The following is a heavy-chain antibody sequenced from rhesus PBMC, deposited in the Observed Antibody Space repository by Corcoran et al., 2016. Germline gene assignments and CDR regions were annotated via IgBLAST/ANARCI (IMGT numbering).Heavy chain of an antibody. Sequence: QVQLQESGPGVVKPSETLSLTCAVSGGSIRDSYRWSWIRQPPGKGLEWIGYIYGSSTSTNYNPSLKRRGTISKDTSENQFSLKLSSVTAADTAVYYCAGRSGREARAFDFWGQGLRVTVSS. V-gene: IGHV4S10*01. CDR3: AGRSGREARAFDF. CDR2: IYGSSTST. J-gene: IGHJ3*01. CDR1: GGSIRDSYR. D-gene: IGHD3-16*01.